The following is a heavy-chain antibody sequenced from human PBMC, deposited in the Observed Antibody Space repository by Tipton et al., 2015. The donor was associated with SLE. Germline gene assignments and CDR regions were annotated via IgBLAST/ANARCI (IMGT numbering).Heavy chain of an antibody. CDR1: GYDFFGYW. CDR3: ARYMGESLLKNWLDP. CDR2: IFPGNSDT. D-gene: IGHD1-14*01. J-gene: IGHJ5*02. V-gene: IGHV5-51*03. Sequence: VQSGAEVKKSGESLRISCQGSGYDFFGYWIAWVRQMPGKGLEYMGIIFPGNSDTRYSPSFQGQVTISADKFINTAYLQWRRLNASDTAIYYCARYMGESLLKNWLDPWGQGTLVTVSS.